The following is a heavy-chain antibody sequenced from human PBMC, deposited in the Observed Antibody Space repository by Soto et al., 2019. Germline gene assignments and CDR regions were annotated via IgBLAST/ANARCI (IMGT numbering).Heavy chain of an antibody. J-gene: IGHJ5*02. CDR2: INPNSGGT. D-gene: IGHD3-3*01. V-gene: IGHV1-2*04. Sequence: QVQLVQSGAEVKKPGASVKVSCKASGYTFTGYYMHWVRQAPGQGLEWMGWINPNSGGTNYAQKFQGWVTMTRDTALSTAYMELSRLRSDDTAVYYCARALGITYYYFWSGYLGCCGVDQTFDPWGQGTLVTVSS. CDR1: GYTFTGYY. CDR3: ARALGITYYYFWSGYLGCCGVDQTFDP.